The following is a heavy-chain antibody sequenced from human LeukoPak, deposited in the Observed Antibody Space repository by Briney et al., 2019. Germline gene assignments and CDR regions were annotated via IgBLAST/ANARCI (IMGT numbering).Heavy chain of an antibody. CDR2: IYYSGST. D-gene: IGHD6-19*01. CDR1: GDSISSYY. Sequence: SETLSLTCTVSGDSISSYYWSWIRQPPGKGLEWIGYIYYSGSTNYNPSLKSRVTISVDTSKNQFSLKLSSVTAADTAVYYCARHQGFSTSSSGSFQHWGQGTLVTVSS. J-gene: IGHJ1*01. CDR3: ARHQGFSTSSSGSFQH. V-gene: IGHV4-59*08.